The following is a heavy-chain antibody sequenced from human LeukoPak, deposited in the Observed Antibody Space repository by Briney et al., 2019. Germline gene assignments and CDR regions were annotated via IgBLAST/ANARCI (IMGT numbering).Heavy chain of an antibody. D-gene: IGHD6-13*01. Sequence: GGSLRLSCVASGFTFINYSMSWIRQAPGKGLEWVSYISPTSDYTSYADSVKGRFTIFRDNAKNSLFLQMNSLRVEDTAVYYCEICQYNSRPDFWGQGTLVTVSS. J-gene: IGHJ4*02. CDR3: EICQYNSRPDF. V-gene: IGHV3-11*03. CDR1: GFTFINYS. CDR2: ISPTSDYT.